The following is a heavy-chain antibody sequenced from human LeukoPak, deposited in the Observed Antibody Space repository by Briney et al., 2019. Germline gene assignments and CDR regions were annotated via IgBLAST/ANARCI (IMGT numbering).Heavy chain of an antibody. J-gene: IGHJ5*02. D-gene: IGHD1-14*01. CDR2: ISGSGGST. CDR1: VFTFSSYP. CDR3: AKGDPELPWNWFDP. V-gene: IGHV3-23*01. Sequence: GGSLRLSCAASVFTFSSYPMNWVRQAPGKGLEWVSAISGSGGSTYYADSVKGRFTISRDNSKNTLYLQMNSLRAEDTAVYYCAKGDPELPWNWFDPWGQGTLVTVSS.